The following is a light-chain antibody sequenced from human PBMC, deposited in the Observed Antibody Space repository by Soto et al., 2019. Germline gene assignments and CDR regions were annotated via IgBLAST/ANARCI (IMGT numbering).Light chain of an antibody. J-gene: IGKJ2*01. CDR3: QQFGDSPPAFT. V-gene: IGKV3-20*01. CDR2: GAS. CDR1: RSVSSRY. Sequence: ESMLTQSPGTLSLSPGDRATLSCRASRSVSSRYITWYQQKPGQAPRLLIYGASIRATGIPDRFSGSGSGTDFTLTISRLEAEDFAVYYCQQFGDSPPAFTFDQGTKLEI.